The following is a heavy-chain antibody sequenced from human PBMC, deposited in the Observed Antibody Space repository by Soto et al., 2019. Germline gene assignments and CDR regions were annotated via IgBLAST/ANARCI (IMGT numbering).Heavy chain of an antibody. J-gene: IGHJ4*02. Sequence: QVQLVQSGAEVKKPGASVKVSCRASGYTFTDYHLHWGRQAPGQGLEWLALINPNTGDTTSAQNFQDRASVARKSSTGTAYIALSSLTSGFTAAYYCARDGDFWCAYSPKWGSTCFVCWCPGTLVTVSS. V-gene: IGHV1-2*06. CDR3: ARDGDFWCAYSPKWGSTCFVC. CDR2: INPNTGDT. CDR1: GYTFTDYH. D-gene: IGHD3-3*01.